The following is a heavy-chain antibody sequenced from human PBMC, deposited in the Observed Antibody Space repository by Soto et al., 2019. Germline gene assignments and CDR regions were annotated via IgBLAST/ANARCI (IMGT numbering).Heavy chain of an antibody. CDR2: IYHSGNT. V-gene: IGHV4-4*02. Sequence: SETLSLTCTVSGDSVTRSNWWSWVRQSPGKGLEWIGEIYHSGNTKYNPSLKSRVTISVDKSKNQFSLHLTSVTAADTAVYYCASSGWSEDFYYYYGMDVWGQGTTVTVSS. CDR3: ASSGWSEDFYYYYGMDV. CDR1: GDSVTRSNW. J-gene: IGHJ6*02. D-gene: IGHD6-19*01.